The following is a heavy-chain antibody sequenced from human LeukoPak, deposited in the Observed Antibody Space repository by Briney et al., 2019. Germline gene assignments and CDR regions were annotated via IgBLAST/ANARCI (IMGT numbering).Heavy chain of an antibody. V-gene: IGHV3-49*04. CDR3: TRESPMVTFDGMDV. CDR1: GFTVGDYA. Sequence: PGRSLRLSCTASGFTVGDYAMSSVRHAPGKGRGWVGFIRSKAYGGTTEYAASVKARFTISRNDSKSIAYLQMNSRKTEDTAVYYCTRESPMVTFDGMDVWGQGTTVTVSS. J-gene: IGHJ6*02. CDR2: IRSKAYGGTT. D-gene: IGHD5-18*01.